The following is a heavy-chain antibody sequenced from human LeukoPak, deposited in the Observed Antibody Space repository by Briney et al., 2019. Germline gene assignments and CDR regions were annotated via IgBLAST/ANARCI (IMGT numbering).Heavy chain of an antibody. V-gene: IGHV4-59*12. CDR3: ARGFYDTRDSATPFDS. Sequence: PSETLSLTCTVSGDSISGDYWNWIRHPPGKGLEWIGFISYSRSTNYNPSLKSRATLSVDMSKNQFSLNLNSVTAADTAADYCARGFYDTRDSATPFDSWGQGTLVTVSS. J-gene: IGHJ4*02. CDR2: ISYSRST. D-gene: IGHD2/OR15-2a*01. CDR1: GDSISGDY.